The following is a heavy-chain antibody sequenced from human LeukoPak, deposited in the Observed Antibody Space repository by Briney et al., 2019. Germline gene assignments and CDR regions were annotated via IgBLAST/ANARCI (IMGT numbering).Heavy chain of an antibody. V-gene: IGHV3-23*01. CDR1: GFTFSSYA. D-gene: IGHD1-14*01. CDR2: IGSGGSI. CDR3: ANWYLDAFDI. Sequence: GGSLRLSCAASGFTFSSYAMSWVRQAPGKGLEWVSVIGSGGSIDYADSVKGRFTISRDNSKNTLYLPLNSLRAEDTAVYYCANWYLDAFDIWGQGTMVTVSS. J-gene: IGHJ3*02.